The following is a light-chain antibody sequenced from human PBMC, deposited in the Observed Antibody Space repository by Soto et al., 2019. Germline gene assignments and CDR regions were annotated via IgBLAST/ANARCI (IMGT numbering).Light chain of an antibody. CDR2: LAS. Sequence: IQVTQSPSSLSASVGDRVTITCRASQNINTYLNWYRQKSGKAPELLIFLASTLQTGVPSRFSGSGSGTNFSLTISGLQPDDFAIYYCQQSFSNMVTFGGGTKVQI. J-gene: IGKJ4*01. CDR3: QQSFSNMVT. CDR1: QNINTY. V-gene: IGKV1-39*01.